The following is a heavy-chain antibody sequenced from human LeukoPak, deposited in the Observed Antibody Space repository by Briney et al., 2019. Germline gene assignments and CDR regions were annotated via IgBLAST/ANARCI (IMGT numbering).Heavy chain of an antibody. J-gene: IGHJ4*02. CDR1: GFTFSSYW. CDR3: ARLPELELRRDFDY. V-gene: IGHV3-7*01. CDR2: IKQDGSEK. Sequence: GGSLRLSCAASGFTFSSYWMSWVRQAPGKGLEWVANIKQDGSEKYYVKSVKGRFTISRDNAKNSLYLQMNSLRAEDTAVYYCARLPELELRRDFDYWGQGTLVTVSS. D-gene: IGHD1-7*01.